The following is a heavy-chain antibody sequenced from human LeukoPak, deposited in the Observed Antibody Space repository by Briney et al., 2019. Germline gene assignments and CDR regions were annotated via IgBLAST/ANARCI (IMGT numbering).Heavy chain of an antibody. CDR2: INPNSGGT. Sequence: GASVKVSCKASGYTFTGYYMHWVRQAPGQGLEWMGWINPNSGGTNYAQKFQGRVTMARDTSISTAYMELSRLRSDDTAVYYCARRPRYSNYEWSDPWGQGTLVTVSS. CDR1: GYTFTGYY. CDR3: ARRPRYSNYEWSDP. V-gene: IGHV1-2*02. J-gene: IGHJ5*02. D-gene: IGHD4-11*01.